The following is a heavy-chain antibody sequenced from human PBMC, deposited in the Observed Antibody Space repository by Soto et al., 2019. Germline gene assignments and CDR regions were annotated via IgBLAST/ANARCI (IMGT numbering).Heavy chain of an antibody. J-gene: IGHJ4*02. CDR2: IYVTGTT. CDR3: ARLYWSYYASSGYLDQ. V-gene: IGHV4-30-4*08. D-gene: IGHD3-22*01. CDR1: GASINYGDYY. Sequence: PSETLSLTCTVSGASINYGDYYWIWIRQTPGKGLEWVGYIYVTGTTYYNPSLKTRLAISIDRAKSQFSLRLTSVTAADTAVYYCARLYWSYYASSGYLDQWGQGTLVTVSS.